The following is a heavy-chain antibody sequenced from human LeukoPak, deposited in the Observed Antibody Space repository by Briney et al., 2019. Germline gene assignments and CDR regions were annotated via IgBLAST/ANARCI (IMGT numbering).Heavy chain of an antibody. J-gene: IGHJ3*02. CDR2: IYSDGRT. CDR3: AKGRGTGVTTPGAFDI. CDR1: GFTVSSNY. Sequence: GGSLRLSCAASGFTVSSNYMSWVRQAPGKGLEWVSVIYSDGRTYYADSVKGRLTISRDNSKNTLYLQMNSLRAEDTAVYYCAKGRGTGVTTPGAFDIWGQGTMVTVSS. D-gene: IGHD1-26*01. V-gene: IGHV3-53*01.